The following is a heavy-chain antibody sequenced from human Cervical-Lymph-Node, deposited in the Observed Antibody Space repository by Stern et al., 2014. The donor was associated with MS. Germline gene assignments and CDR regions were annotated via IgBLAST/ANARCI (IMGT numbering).Heavy chain of an antibody. J-gene: IGHJ4*02. CDR3: ATIDYGDYKDY. CDR1: GYTFSGYYY. Sequence: VQLVESGAEVKKPGASVKVSCQASGYTFSGYYYLHWVRQAPGQGLEWVGRINRNSGGTNYAQQFQGRVTMTRDTSISTVYMELSSLRSDDTAVYYCATIDYGDYKDYWGQGTPVTVSS. V-gene: IGHV1-2*06. D-gene: IGHD4-17*01. CDR2: INRNSGGT.